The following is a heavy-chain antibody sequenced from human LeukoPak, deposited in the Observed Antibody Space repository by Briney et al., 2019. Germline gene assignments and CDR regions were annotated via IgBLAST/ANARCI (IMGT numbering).Heavy chain of an antibody. CDR1: GFTFSNYW. D-gene: IGHD6-19*01. Sequence: GGSLRLSCAASGFTFSNYWMNWVRQAPGKGLEWVANIKQHGSEKYYVDSVKSRFTISRDNAKNSLYLQMNSLRAEDTAVYYCARDLGGGSGWSEAFDYWGQGTLVTVSS. CDR3: ARDLGGGSGWSEAFDY. V-gene: IGHV3-7*01. J-gene: IGHJ4*02. CDR2: IKQHGSEK.